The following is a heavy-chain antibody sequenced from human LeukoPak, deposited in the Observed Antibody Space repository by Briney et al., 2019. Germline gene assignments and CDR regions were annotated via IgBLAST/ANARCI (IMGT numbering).Heavy chain of an antibody. J-gene: IGHJ4*02. CDR1: GFTFSSYG. Sequence: GGSLRLSCAASGFTFSSYGMHWVRQAPGKGLEWVAVISYDGSNKYYADSVKGRFTISRDNSKNTLYLQMNSLRAEDTAVYYCAKDHLGGIGIAAAHFDYWGQGTLVTVSS. CDR2: ISYDGSNK. CDR3: AKDHLGGIGIAAAHFDY. D-gene: IGHD6-13*01. V-gene: IGHV3-30*18.